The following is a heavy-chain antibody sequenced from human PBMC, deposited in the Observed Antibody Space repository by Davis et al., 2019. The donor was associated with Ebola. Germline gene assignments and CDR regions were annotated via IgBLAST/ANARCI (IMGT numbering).Heavy chain of an antibody. V-gene: IGHV2-26*01. D-gene: IGHD5-12*01. CDR1: GFSLSNARMG. J-gene: IGHJ3*02. CDR2: IFSNDEK. Sequence: SGPTLVKPTETLTLTCTVSGFSLSNARMGVSWIRQPPGKALEWLAHIFSNDEKSYSTSLKSRLTISKDTSKSQVVLTMTNMDPVDTATYYCARIRKVWADGYSGYDTYWAFDIWGQGTMVTVSS. CDR3: ARIRKVWADGYSGYDTYWAFDI.